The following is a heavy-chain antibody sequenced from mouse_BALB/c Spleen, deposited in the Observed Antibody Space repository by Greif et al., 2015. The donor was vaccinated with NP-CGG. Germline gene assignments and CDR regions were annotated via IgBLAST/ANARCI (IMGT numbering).Heavy chain of an antibody. V-gene: IGHV5-4*02. J-gene: IGHJ2*01. CDR1: GFTFSDYY. CDR2: ISDGGSYT. CDR3: AGDYFDY. Sequence: EVKLVESGGGLVKPGGSLKLSCAASGFTFSDYYMYWVRQTPEKRLEWVATISDGGSYTYYPDSVKGRFTISRDNAKNNLYLQMSSLKSEDTAMYYCAGDYFDYWGQGTTLTVSS.